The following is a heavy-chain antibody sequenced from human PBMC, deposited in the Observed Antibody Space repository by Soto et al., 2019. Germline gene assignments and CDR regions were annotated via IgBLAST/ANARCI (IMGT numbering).Heavy chain of an antibody. CDR2: ISAYNGNT. CDR1: GYTFTSYG. J-gene: IGHJ6*03. CDR3: ARDVVVVPAAQPNMDV. V-gene: IGHV1-18*01. Sequence: ASVKVSCKASGYTFTSYGISWVRQAPGQGLEWMGWISAYNGNTNYAQKLQGRVTMTTDTSTSTAYMELRSLRSDDTAVYYCARDVVVVPAAQPNMDVWGKGTTVTVSS. D-gene: IGHD2-2*01.